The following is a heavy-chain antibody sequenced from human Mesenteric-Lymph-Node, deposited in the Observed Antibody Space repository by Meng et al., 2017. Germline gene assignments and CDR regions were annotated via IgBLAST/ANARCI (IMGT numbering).Heavy chain of an antibody. J-gene: IGHJ4*02. V-gene: IGHV4-39*01. Sequence: QPLLKVSGPGLWKPSEPLSVTCTVSGGSISSNGYYWDWVRQPPGKGLEWIGAIYHSGSTSYNPSLQSRVTMFVDTSKNQFSLMLTSVTATDTAVYYCARRRGGSGRDCWGQGTLVTVSS. CDR1: GGSISSNGYY. CDR2: IYHSGST. D-gene: IGHD3-10*01. CDR3: ARRRGGSGRDC.